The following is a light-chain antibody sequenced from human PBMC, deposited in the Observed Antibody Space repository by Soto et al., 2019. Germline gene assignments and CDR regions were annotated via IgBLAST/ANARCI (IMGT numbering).Light chain of an antibody. Sequence: EIVLTQSPATLSLSPGERATLSCRASQSISTYLAWYQQKPGQPPRLLIYDASNRATGIPARFSGSGSGTDFTLTISSLEPEDFALYHCQQRNWPPTFGQGTKVEIK. CDR3: QQRNWPPT. J-gene: IGKJ1*01. CDR1: QSISTY. CDR2: DAS. V-gene: IGKV3-11*01.